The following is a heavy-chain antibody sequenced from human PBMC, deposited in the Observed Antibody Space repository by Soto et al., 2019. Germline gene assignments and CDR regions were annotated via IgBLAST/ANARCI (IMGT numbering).Heavy chain of an antibody. CDR2: IYYSGST. CDR1: GGSISSSSYY. D-gene: IGHD2-21*01. J-gene: IGHJ6*03. V-gene: IGHV4-39*01. Sequence: SETLSLTCTVSGGSISSSSYYWGWIRQPPGKGLEWIGSIYYSGSTYYNPSLKSRVTISVDTSKNQFSLKLSSVTAADTAVYYCARQLPGYYYYYMDVWGKGTTVTVSS. CDR3: ARQLPGYYYYYMDV.